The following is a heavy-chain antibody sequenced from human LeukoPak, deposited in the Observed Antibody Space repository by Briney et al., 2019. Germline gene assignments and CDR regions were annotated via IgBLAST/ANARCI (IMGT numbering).Heavy chain of an antibody. CDR3: ARSKSGAAGPDNWFDP. J-gene: IGHJ5*02. D-gene: IGHD6-13*01. V-gene: IGHV1-18*01. CDR1: GYTSTSYG. CDR2: ISAYNGNT. Sequence: ASVKVSCKASGYTSTSYGISWVRQAPGQGLEWMGWISAYNGNTNYAQKLQGRVTMTTDTSTSTAYMELRSLRSDDTAVYYCARSKSGAAGPDNWFDPWGQGTPVTVSS.